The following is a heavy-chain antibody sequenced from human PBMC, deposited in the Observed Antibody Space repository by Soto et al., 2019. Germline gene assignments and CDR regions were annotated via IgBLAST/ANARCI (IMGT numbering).Heavy chain of an antibody. J-gene: IGHJ4*02. CDR2: FDPEDGET. CDR1: GYTLTDLS. Sequence: ASVKVSCKVSGYTLTDLSMQWVRQAPGKGLEWMGGFDPEDGETIYAQKFQGRVTMTEDTATDTAYMELSSLRSEDTAVYYCATHRSGRFLEWLPEDPLVHWGQGPLVTVPS. V-gene: IGHV1-24*01. D-gene: IGHD3-3*01. CDR3: ATHRSGRFLEWLPEDPLVH.